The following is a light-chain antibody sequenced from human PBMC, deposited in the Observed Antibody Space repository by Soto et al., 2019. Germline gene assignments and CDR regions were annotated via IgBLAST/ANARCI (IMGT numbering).Light chain of an antibody. Sequence: EIVFTQSPASLSLSPLARSTLSCRASQTVSTYLAWYQQRPGQALRLLIYDASNRATGIPARFSGSGSGTDFTLTISSLEPEDFAVYYCQQRRSSITFGQGTRLE. CDR1: QTVSTY. CDR2: DAS. J-gene: IGKJ5*01. CDR3: QQRRSSIT. V-gene: IGKV3-11*01.